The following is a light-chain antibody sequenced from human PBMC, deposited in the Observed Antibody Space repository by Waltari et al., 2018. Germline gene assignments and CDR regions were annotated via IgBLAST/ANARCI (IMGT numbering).Light chain of an antibody. CDR3: QQYNTWPPST. CDR2: GAS. Sequence: EIVMTQSPAALSVSPGERATLSCRASQSVSSNLAWYQHKPGQPPRLLISGASTRAAGVPARFSGSGSGTEFTRTISILQSEDSAIYYCQQYNTWPPSTFGQGTKLEIK. CDR1: QSVSSN. V-gene: IGKV3-15*01. J-gene: IGKJ2*02.